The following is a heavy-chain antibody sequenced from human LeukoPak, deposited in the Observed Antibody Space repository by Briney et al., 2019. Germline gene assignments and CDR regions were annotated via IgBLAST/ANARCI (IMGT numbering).Heavy chain of an antibody. D-gene: IGHD3-22*01. CDR1: GGSISSYY. CDR3: ARVAVSGYSDRWFDP. CDR2: IHYSGST. Sequence: SETLSLTCTVSGGSISSYYWSWIRQPPGKGLEWIGYIHYSGSTNYNPSLKSRVTISVDTSKNAFTLKLSSVTAADTAVYYCARVAVSGYSDRWFDPWGQGTLVTVSS. J-gene: IGHJ5*02. V-gene: IGHV4-59*01.